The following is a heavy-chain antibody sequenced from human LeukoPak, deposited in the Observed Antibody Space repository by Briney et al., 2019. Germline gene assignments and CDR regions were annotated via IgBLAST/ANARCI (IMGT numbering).Heavy chain of an antibody. Sequence: SQTLSLTCAISGDSVSSNSAAWNWIRQSPSRGLEWLGRTYYRSKWYNDYAVSVKSRITINPDTSKSQFSLQLNSVTPEDTAVYYCARGLYPTYYYDGYYFDYWGQGTLVTVSS. CDR3: ARGLYPTYYYDGYYFDY. V-gene: IGHV6-1*01. J-gene: IGHJ4*02. D-gene: IGHD3-22*01. CDR2: TYYRSKWYN. CDR1: GDSVSSNSAA.